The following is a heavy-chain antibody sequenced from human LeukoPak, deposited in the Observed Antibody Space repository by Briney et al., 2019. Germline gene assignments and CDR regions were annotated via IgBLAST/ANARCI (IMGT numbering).Heavy chain of an antibody. Sequence: PGGSLRLSSAASGFTFSSYGMHWVRQAPGKGLEWVAVIWYDGSNKYYADSVKGRFTISRDNSKNTLYLQMNSLRAEDTAVYYCAKGFYSDVSYWGQGTLVTVSS. D-gene: IGHD3-16*01. CDR3: AKGFYSDVSY. CDR1: GFTFSSYG. J-gene: IGHJ4*02. CDR2: IWYDGSNK. V-gene: IGHV3-33*06.